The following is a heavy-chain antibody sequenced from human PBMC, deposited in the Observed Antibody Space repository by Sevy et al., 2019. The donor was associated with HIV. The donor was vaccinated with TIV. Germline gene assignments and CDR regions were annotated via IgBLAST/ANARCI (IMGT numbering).Heavy chain of an antibody. CDR2: IYCSGST. CDR1: GGSISSYY. D-gene: IGHD6-6*01. Sequence: SETLSLTRTVSGGSISSYYWSWIRQPPGKGLEWIGYIYCSGSTNYNPSLKSRVTISVDTSKYQFSLKLSSVTAADTAVYYCARGGKQLDFDYWGQGTLVTVSS. J-gene: IGHJ4*02. CDR3: ARGGKQLDFDY. V-gene: IGHV4-59*01.